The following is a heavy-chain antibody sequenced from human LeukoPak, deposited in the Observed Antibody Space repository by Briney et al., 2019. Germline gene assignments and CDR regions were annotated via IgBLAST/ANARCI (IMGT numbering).Heavy chain of an antibody. Sequence: GGSLRLSCAASGFNVRSNYMTWVRQAPGKGLEWVSVFYSGGTTSYADSVKGRFTISRDNSKNTLYLQMNSLRAEDTAVYYCARVRGWLYFDFWGQGTLVTVSS. J-gene: IGHJ4*02. D-gene: IGHD5-12*01. V-gene: IGHV3-53*01. CDR3: ARVRGWLYFDF. CDR2: FYSGGTT. CDR1: GFNVRSNY.